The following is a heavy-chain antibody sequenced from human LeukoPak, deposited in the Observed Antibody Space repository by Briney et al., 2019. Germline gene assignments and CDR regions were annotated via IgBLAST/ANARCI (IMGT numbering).Heavy chain of an antibody. Sequence: PGGSLRLSCAASGFTFSSYGMHWVRQAPGKGLEWVAVIWYDGSKQYYADSVKGRFTISRDNSKNTLYLQMNSLRAEDTAVYYCARDTTSAAGIEYWGQGTLVTVSS. V-gene: IGHV3-33*08. CDR3: ARDTTSAAGIEY. CDR2: IWYDGSKQ. D-gene: IGHD6-13*01. CDR1: GFTFSSYG. J-gene: IGHJ4*02.